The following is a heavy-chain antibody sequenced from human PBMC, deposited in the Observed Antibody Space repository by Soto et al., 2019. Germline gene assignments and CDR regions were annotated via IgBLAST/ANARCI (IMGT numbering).Heavy chain of an antibody. CDR3: ARAVKQWLVGGDYYYYYMDV. Sequence: QVQLVESGGGLVKPGGSLRLSCEASGFTLSDYYMTWIRQAPGKGLEWISYISSSATIIYYADSVKGRFTISRDNAKTSLYRQRNSLRADDTAVYYCARAVKQWLVGGDYYYYYMDVWGKGTTVTVSS. V-gene: IGHV3-11*01. D-gene: IGHD6-19*01. CDR2: ISSSATII. CDR1: GFTLSDYY. J-gene: IGHJ6*03.